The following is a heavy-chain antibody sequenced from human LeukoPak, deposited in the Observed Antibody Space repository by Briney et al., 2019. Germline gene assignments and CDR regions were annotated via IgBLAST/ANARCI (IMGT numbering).Heavy chain of an antibody. CDR3: AKDGGLWVSAHWGDS. CDR1: GFTFSSYT. CDR2: ITTSDGNT. V-gene: IGHV3-23*01. D-gene: IGHD7-27*01. J-gene: IGHJ4*02. Sequence: GGSLRLSSAASGFTFSSYTMSWVRQAPGQGLEWVSTITTSDGNTYYADSVKGRFTVSRDNSKNTLFLQMNSLRAEDTAVYYCAKDGGLWVSAHWGDSWGRGTLVTVSS.